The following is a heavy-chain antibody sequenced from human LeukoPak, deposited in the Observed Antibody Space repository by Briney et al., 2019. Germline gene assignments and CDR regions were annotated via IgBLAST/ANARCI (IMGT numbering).Heavy chain of an antibody. CDR2: INPSGGST. CDR1: GYXFTSYY. V-gene: IGHV1-46*01. D-gene: IGHD3-16*01. Sequence: ASVKVSCKASGYXFTSYYMHWVRQAPGQGLEWMGIINPSGGSTTYAQKFQGRVTMTRDTSTTTVYMELSSLRSEDTAVYYCARDPGGPDGLDVWGQGTTVTVSS. CDR3: ARDPGGPDGLDV. J-gene: IGHJ6*02.